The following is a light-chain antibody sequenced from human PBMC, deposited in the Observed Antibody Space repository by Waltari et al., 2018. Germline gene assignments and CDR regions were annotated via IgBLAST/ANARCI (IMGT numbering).Light chain of an antibody. Sequence: QSVVTQPPSASGTPGQTVTISCSGSDPNIGSNAVSWYQQVTGAAPKPLNYNNYQRPAGVSDRIAASGFGTSSTLTISGLQSEDEAVYYCATRDDSLNGWVVGGGTQLTVL. CDR1: DPNIGSNA. CDR3: ATRDDSLNGWV. V-gene: IGLV1-44*01. J-gene: IGLJ3*02. CDR2: NNY.